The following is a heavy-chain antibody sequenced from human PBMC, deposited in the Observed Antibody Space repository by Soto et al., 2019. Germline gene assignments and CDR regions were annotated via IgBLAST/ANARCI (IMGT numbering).Heavy chain of an antibody. D-gene: IGHD6-13*01. CDR1: GGSINNYY. CDR2: IYDTGST. V-gene: IGHV4-59*01. J-gene: IGHJ4*02. Sequence: SETLSLTCTVSGGSINNYYWSWVRQPPGKGLEWIGYIYDTGSTNYNPSLKSRVTISLDTSKKQFSLKLSSVTAADTAVYFCARVEAAGATDYPGPGTLVTVSS. CDR3: ARVEAAGATDY.